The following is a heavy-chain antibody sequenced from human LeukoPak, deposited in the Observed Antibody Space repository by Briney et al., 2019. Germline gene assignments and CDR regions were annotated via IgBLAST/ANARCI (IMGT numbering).Heavy chain of an antibody. V-gene: IGHV5-51*01. J-gene: IGHJ4*02. CDR3: ARQSRDGSKTRGYYFDY. CDR1: GYRFAIYW. CDR2: IYPADSDT. D-gene: IGHD3-10*01. Sequence: GESLKISCMGSGYRFAIYWIGWVRQMPGKGLESMGIIYPADSDTTYSPSFQGQVTISADKSISTVYPQWSSLKASDTAMYYCARQSRDGSKTRGYYFDYWGQGTLVTVSS.